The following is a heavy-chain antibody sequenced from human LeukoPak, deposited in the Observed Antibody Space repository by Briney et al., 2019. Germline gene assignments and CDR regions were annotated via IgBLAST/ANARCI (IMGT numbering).Heavy chain of an antibody. CDR1: GFTFDDYA. Sequence: GGSLRLSCAASGFTFDDYAMHWVRQAPGKGLEWVSGISWNSGSIGYADSVKGRFTISRDNAKNSLYLQMNSLRAEDMALYYCAKDKYSSSLGPFDYRGQGTLVTVSS. CDR3: AKDKYSSSLGPFDY. J-gene: IGHJ4*02. CDR2: ISWNSGSI. V-gene: IGHV3-9*03. D-gene: IGHD6-6*01.